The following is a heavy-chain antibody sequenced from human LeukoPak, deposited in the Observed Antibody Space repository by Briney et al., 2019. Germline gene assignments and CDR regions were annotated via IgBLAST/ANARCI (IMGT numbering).Heavy chain of an antibody. J-gene: IGHJ5*02. V-gene: IGHV4-31*03. CDR2: IYYSGST. CDR1: GSSISSGGYY. D-gene: IGHD3-10*01. CDR3: ARDPGGRNWFDP. Sequence: SQTLSLTCTVSGSSISSGGYYWSWIRQHPGTGLEWIGYIYYSGSTYYNPSLKSRATISVDMSKNQFSLRLSSVTAADTAVYYCARDPGGRNWFDPCGRGTLVTVSS.